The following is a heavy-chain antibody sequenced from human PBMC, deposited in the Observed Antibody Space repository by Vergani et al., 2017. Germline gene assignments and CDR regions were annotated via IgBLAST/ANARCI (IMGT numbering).Heavy chain of an antibody. J-gene: IGHJ4*02. D-gene: IGHD3-10*01. CDR2: ISGSGVSA. CDR3: AKQYFVSGNYLFDY. CDR1: EFTFSNYA. Sequence: EVQLLESGGGLVQPWGSLRLTCAASEFTFSNYAMNWVRQAPGKGLEWVSGISGSGVSAYYTDSVKGRFTISRDNSKNMLFLQMNNLRTEDTAIYYCAKQYFVSGNYLFDYGGQGTRVTVSS. V-gene: IGHV3-23*01.